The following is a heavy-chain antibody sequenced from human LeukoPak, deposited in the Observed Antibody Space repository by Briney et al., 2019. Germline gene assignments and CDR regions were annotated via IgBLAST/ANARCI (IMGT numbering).Heavy chain of an antibody. CDR2: ISYDGSNK. V-gene: IGHV3-30-3*01. CDR3: ARDHSMVRGVISYFDY. CDR1: GVTFSSYA. Sequence: GGSLRLSCAASGVTFSSYAMHWVRQAPGKGLEWVAVISYDGSNKYYADSVKGRFTISRDNSKNTLYLQMNSLRAEDTAVYYCARDHSMVRGVISYFDYWGQGTLVTVSS. J-gene: IGHJ4*02. D-gene: IGHD3-10*01.